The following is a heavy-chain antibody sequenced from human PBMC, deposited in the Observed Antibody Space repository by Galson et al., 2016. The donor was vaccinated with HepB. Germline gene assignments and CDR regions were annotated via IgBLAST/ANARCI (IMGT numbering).Heavy chain of an antibody. J-gene: IGHJ4*02. Sequence: SLRLSCAASGFTFSSYWMHWVRQAPGKGLVWVSRINSDGSTTHYADSVKGRFTISRDNAKNSLYLQMNSLRAEDTAIYYCARDQHGSYMAYWGLGTLVTVSS. D-gene: IGHD1-26*01. CDR3: ARDQHGSYMAY. V-gene: IGHV3-74*01. CDR2: INSDGSTT. CDR1: GFTFSSYW.